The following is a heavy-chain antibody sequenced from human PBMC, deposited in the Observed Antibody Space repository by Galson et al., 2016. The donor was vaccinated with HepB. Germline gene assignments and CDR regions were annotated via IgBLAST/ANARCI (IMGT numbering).Heavy chain of an antibody. CDR3: ARGWLHEGN. CDR1: SGSISSSTYY. V-gene: IGHV4-39*07. D-gene: IGHD3-9*01. CDR2: IYYSGST. Sequence: SETLSLTCTVSSGSISSSTYYWAWIRQPPGKGLEWLGSIYYSGSTYYNPSLKSRVTMSEDMSKNQFSLKLTSVTAADTAVYYCARGWLHEGNWGQGTLVTVSS. J-gene: IGHJ4*02.